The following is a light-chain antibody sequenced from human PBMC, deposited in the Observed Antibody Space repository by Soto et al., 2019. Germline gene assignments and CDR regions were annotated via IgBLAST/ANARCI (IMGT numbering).Light chain of an antibody. V-gene: IGKV3-15*01. Sequence: VVAQARATQSMFPGETATLSCRASQSVSSDLAWYRQRPGQAPRLLIYGASTRATGIPARFRGSGSGTEFRLTISSLQSEDFATYYCQQYNTWHPKMAFGRGTKV. CDR2: GAS. CDR1: QSVSSD. CDR3: QQYNTWHPKMA. J-gene: IGKJ1*01.